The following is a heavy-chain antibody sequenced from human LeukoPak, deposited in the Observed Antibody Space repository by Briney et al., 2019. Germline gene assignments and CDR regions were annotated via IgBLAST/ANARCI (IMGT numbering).Heavy chain of an antibody. CDR1: GGSISSYY. J-gene: IGHJ4*02. D-gene: IGHD3-9*01. CDR2: IYYSGST. V-gene: IGHV4-59*01. Sequence: SETLSLTCTVPGGSISSYYWSWIRQPPGKGLEWIGYIYYSGSTNYNPSLKSRVTISVDTSKNQFSLKLSSVTAADTAVYYCARLDYDILTGPFDYWGQGTLVTVSS. CDR3: ARLDYDILTGPFDY.